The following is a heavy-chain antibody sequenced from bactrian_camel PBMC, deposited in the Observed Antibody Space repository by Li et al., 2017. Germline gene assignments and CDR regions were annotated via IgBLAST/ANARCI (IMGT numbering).Heavy chain of an antibody. CDR1: GYTASTYC. D-gene: IGHD6*01. V-gene: IGHV3S6*01. CDR2: RYSEDRISFT. J-gene: IGHJ4*01. Sequence: VQLVESGGGSVQAGGSLRLSCRASGYTASTYCMAWFRQAPGKEREGVGARYSEDRISFTRYGDSVKGRFTLLRGSAKNTVYLQMNSLKPEDTATYYCAEGRGSRGEHCYSLNYWGQGTQVTVS. CDR3: AEGRGSRGEHCYSLNY.